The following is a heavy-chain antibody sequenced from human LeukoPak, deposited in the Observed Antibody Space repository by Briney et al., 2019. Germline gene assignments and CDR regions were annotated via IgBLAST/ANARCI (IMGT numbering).Heavy chain of an antibody. D-gene: IGHD3-10*01. CDR3: TRDTDFGSPTNYFDH. CDR1: GFTFDDYA. J-gene: IGHJ4*02. CDR2: ISWEGHTT. V-gene: IGHV3-43*01. Sequence: GGSLRLSCAASGFTFDDYAMHWVRQAPGKGLQWVSLISWEGHTTYYADSVRGRFTISRDNTKNSLFLEMKSLTTDDTAFYYCTRDTDFGSPTNYFDHWAREPWSASPQ.